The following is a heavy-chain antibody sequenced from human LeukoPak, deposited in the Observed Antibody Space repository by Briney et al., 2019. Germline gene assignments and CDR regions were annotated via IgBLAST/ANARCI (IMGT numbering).Heavy chain of an antibody. V-gene: IGHV3-23*01. D-gene: IGHD1-26*01. Sequence: GGSLRLSCAASGLTFSSYAMSWVRQAPGKGLEWVSAISGSGGSTYYADSVKGRFTISRDNSKNTLYLQMNSLRAEDTAVYYCAKSPFSGSYRFEDWGQGTLVTVSS. CDR3: AKSPFSGSYRFED. CDR2: ISGSGGST. J-gene: IGHJ4*02. CDR1: GLTFSSYA.